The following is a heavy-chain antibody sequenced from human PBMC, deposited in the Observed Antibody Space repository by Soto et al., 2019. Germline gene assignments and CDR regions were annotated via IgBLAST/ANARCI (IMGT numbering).Heavy chain of an antibody. CDR3: ARETTVTPYYFDY. CDR1: GGSISSGGYY. CDR2: IYYSGST. J-gene: IGHJ4*02. Sequence: SETLSLTCTVSGGSISSGGYYWSWIRQHPGKGLEWIGYIYYSGSTYYNPSLKSRVTISVDTSKNQFSLKLSSVTAADTAVYYCARETTVTPYYFDYWGQGTLVTVSS. V-gene: IGHV4-31*03. D-gene: IGHD4-17*01.